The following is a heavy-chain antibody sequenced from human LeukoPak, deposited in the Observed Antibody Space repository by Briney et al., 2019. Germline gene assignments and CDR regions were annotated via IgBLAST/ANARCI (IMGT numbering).Heavy chain of an antibody. D-gene: IGHD2-21*01. J-gene: IGHJ4*02. CDR3: ASGVTALFY. CDR2: IYYSGST. CDR1: GGSISSYY. V-gene: IGHV4-59*06. Sequence: PSETLSLTCTVSGGSISSYYWSWIRQPPGKGLEWIGYIYYSGSTYYNPSLKSRVTISVDTSKNQFSLKLSSVTAADTAVYYCASGVTALFYWGQGTLVTVSS.